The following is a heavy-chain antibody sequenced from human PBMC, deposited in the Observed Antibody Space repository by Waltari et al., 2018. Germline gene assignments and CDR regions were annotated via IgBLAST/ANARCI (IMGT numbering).Heavy chain of an antibody. CDR3: ARVYWPRGFDY. CDR2: IKQDGSDK. V-gene: IGHV3-7*01. Sequence: EVRLVESGGGLVQTGGSLRLSSAASGFKFSSYWMSWVRQAPGKGLEWVANIKQDGSDKYYVDAVEGRFTVSRDNAKNSLYLQMNSLRAEDTAVYYCARVYWPRGFDYWGQGTLVTVSS. D-gene: IGHD2-8*02. J-gene: IGHJ4*02. CDR1: GFKFSSYW.